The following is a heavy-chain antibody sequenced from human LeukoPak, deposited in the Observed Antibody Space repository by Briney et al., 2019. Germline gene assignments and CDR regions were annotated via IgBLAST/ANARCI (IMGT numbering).Heavy chain of an antibody. CDR3: AKVSVVVPAARGNWFDP. J-gene: IGHJ5*02. D-gene: IGHD2-2*01. Sequence: GGSLRLSCAAPGFTFSSYAMSWVRQAPGKGLEWVSAISGSGGSTYYADSVKGRFTISRDNSKNTLYLQMNSLRAEDTAVYYCAKVSVVVPAARGNWFDPWGQGTLVTVSS. CDR1: GFTFSSYA. CDR2: ISGSGGST. V-gene: IGHV3-23*01.